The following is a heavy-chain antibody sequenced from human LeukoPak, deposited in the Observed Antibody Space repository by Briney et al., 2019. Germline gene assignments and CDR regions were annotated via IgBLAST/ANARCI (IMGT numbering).Heavy chain of an antibody. CDR2: ISYDGSNK. D-gene: IGHD5-12*01. J-gene: IGHJ4*02. CDR3: ARATARGYGYFDY. Sequence: GRSLRLSCAASGFTFSGYAMHWVRQAPGKGLEWVAVISYDGSNKYYADSVKGRFTISRDNSKNTLYLQMNSLRAEDTAVNYCARATARGYGYFDYWGQGTLVTVSS. V-gene: IGHV3-30-3*01. CDR1: GFTFSGYA.